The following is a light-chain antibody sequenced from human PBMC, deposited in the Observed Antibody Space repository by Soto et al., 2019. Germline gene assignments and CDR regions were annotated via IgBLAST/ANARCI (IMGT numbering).Light chain of an antibody. CDR3: QQRSRWPIT. V-gene: IGKV3D-20*02. CDR1: QSLSGRY. Sequence: DTLLTQSPGTLALSPGEGATLSCRASQSLSGRYLALYQQKPGQTPRLLIYDASTRATGIPARFSGSGSGTDFTLTISSLEPADFAVYYCQQRSRWPITFGQGTRLEI. CDR2: DAS. J-gene: IGKJ5*01.